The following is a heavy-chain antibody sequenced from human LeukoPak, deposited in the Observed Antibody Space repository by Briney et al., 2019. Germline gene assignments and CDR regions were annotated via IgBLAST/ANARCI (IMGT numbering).Heavy chain of an antibody. J-gene: IGHJ4*02. CDR3: GWGLGSRKDY. CDR1: GFTSSDYW. D-gene: IGHD1-26*01. V-gene: IGHV3-74*01. Sequence: GGSLRLSCAASGFTSSDYWMHWVRQAPGKGLVWVSRIKTDGSSTSYAGSVKGRFTISRDNAKNTLYLQMNSLRVEDTAVYYCGWGLGSRKDYWGQGTLVTVSS. CDR2: IKTDGSST.